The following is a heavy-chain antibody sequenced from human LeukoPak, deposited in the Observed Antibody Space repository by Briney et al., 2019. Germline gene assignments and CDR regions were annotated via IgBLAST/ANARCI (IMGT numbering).Heavy chain of an antibody. Sequence: GSLRLFCSASGFTFCRYAISLVRQASGEGVEWVSAISGSGGSTYYADSVKGRFTISRDNSKNTLYLQMNSLRAEDTAVYYCAKVRGWYQTFFDYWGQGTPVTVSS. D-gene: IGHD6-19*01. CDR1: GFTFCRYA. CDR2: ISGSGGST. V-gene: IGHV3-23*01. CDR3: AKVRGWYQTFFDY. J-gene: IGHJ4*02.